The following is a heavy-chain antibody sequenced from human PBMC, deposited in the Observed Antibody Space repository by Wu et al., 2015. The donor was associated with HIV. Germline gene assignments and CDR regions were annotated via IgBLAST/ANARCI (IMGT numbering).Heavy chain of an antibody. Sequence: QVQLVQSGAEVKKPGASVRVSCKTSGYTFTGYYIHWVRQAPGQGLEWMGWINPGSGDTSYSQKLQNRVTMTRDTSISTAYTELNRLRFDDTAVYYCARDPQEVSGWYTHWGQGTLVTVSS. CDR1: GYTFTGYY. J-gene: IGHJ4*02. CDR2: INPGSGDT. D-gene: IGHD6-19*01. V-gene: IGHV1-2*02. CDR3: ARDPQEVSGWYTH.